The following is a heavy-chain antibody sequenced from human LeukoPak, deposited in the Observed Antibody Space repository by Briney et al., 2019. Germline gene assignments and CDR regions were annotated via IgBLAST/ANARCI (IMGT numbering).Heavy chain of an antibody. D-gene: IGHD2-2*01. CDR2: ISGSGGST. V-gene: IGHV3-23*01. Sequence: GSLRLSCAASGFTFVNYAMSWVRQAPGKGLEWVSTISGSGGSTYYADSVKGRFTISRDNSKNTLHLQMNSLRADDTAVYYCGKDLVDAFDIWGQGTMVTVSS. CDR3: GKDLVDAFDI. J-gene: IGHJ3*02. CDR1: GFTFVNYA.